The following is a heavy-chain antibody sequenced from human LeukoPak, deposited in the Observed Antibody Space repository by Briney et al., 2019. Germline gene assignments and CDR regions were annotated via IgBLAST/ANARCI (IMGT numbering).Heavy chain of an antibody. Sequence: EPLTLTCTVSGSFISSYNRGWLRQPPGKGLERMGYLSYSGNTNYNPSLKRRVTISADTSKNTFSLKLSSVTAADTGVYYCACSSLGGDCYSDYWGQGTLVTVSS. CDR3: ACSSLGGDCYSDY. CDR2: LSYSGNT. V-gene: IGHV4-59*01. CDR1: GSFISSYN. D-gene: IGHD2-21*02. J-gene: IGHJ4*02.